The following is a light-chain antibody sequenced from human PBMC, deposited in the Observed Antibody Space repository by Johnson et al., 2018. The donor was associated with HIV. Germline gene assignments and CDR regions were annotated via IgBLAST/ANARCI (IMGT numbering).Light chain of an antibody. CDR2: DNN. V-gene: IGLV1-51*01. CDR1: SSNIGNNY. J-gene: IGLJ1*01. Sequence: QPVLTQPPSVSAAPGQKVTISCSGSSSNIGNNYVSWYQQLPGTAPKLLIYDNNKRPSGIPDRFSGSKSGTSATLGITGLQTGAEADYYCGTWDSSLSAYVFGTGTKVTVL. CDR3: GTWDSSLSAYV.